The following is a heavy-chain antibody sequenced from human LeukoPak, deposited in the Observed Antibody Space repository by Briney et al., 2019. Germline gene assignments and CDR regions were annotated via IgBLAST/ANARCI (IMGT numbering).Heavy chain of an antibody. V-gene: IGHV4-61*02. Sequence: SQTLSLTCTVSGGSISSGSDYWSWLRQPAGTGLEWIGRIYTTGMSIYNPSLKSRVTMSINTSKNQFSLRVISVTATDTAMYYCARESLEFRNFDFWGQGALVTVSS. CDR3: ARESLEFRNFDF. CDR2: IYTTGMS. CDR1: GGSISSGSDY. D-gene: IGHD1-1*01. J-gene: IGHJ4*02.